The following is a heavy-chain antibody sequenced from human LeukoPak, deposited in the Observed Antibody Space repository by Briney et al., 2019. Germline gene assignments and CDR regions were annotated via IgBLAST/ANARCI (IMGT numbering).Heavy chain of an antibody. Sequence: SEALSLTCTVSGGSISSYYWSWIRQPAGKGLEWIGRIYTSGSTNYNPSLKSRVTISVDKSKNQFSLKPSSVTAADTAVYYCARDEYDNYFDYWGQGTLVTVSS. V-gene: IGHV4-4*07. CDR2: IYTSGST. J-gene: IGHJ4*02. CDR1: GGSISSYY. CDR3: ARDEYDNYFDY. D-gene: IGHD3-22*01.